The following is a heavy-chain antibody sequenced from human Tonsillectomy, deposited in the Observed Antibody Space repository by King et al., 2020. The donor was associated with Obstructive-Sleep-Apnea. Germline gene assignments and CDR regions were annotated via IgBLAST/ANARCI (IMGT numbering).Heavy chain of an antibody. V-gene: IGHV3-9*01. CDR2: ISWNSGSI. Sequence: DVQLVESGGGLVQPGRSLRLSCAASGFTFDDYAMHWVRQAPGKGLEWVSGISWNSGSIGYAASVKGRFTISRNNAKNSLYLQMNSLRAEDTALYYCAKDSFPIAVSGTYYFDYWGQGTLVTVSS. D-gene: IGHD6-19*01. CDR1: GFTFDDYA. J-gene: IGHJ4*02. CDR3: AKDSFPIAVSGTYYFDY.